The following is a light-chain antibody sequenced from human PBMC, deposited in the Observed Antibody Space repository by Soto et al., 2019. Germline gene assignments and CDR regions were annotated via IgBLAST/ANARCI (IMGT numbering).Light chain of an antibody. Sequence: AIHLTQSPSSLSASVGDGVTITCRASQGISSALAWYQQKPGKPPKLLIYDASSLESGVPSRFSGSGSGTDFTLTISSLQPEDFATYYCQQFNSYPTFGGGTKVEIK. CDR1: QGISSA. CDR3: QQFNSYPT. V-gene: IGKV1-13*02. CDR2: DAS. J-gene: IGKJ4*01.